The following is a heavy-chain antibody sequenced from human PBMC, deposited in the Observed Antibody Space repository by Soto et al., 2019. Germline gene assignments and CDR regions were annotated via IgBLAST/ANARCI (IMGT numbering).Heavy chain of an antibody. Sequence: SETLSLTCTVSGGSISSYYWSWIRQPPGKGLEWIGYIYYSGSTNYNPSLKSRVTISVDTSKNQFSLKLSSVTAADTAVYYCAREAPGHYYDSSGYYYDYWGQGTLVTVS. V-gene: IGHV4-59*01. J-gene: IGHJ4*02. D-gene: IGHD3-22*01. CDR3: AREAPGHYYDSSGYYYDY. CDR1: GGSISSYY. CDR2: IYYSGST.